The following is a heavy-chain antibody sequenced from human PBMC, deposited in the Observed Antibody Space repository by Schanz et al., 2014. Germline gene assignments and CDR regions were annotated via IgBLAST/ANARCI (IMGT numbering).Heavy chain of an antibody. CDR1: GITFSSHS. D-gene: IGHD3-10*01. Sequence: EVHLVESGGGLVQPGGSLRLSCAASGITFSSHSFNWVRQAPGKGLEWISYISSSSSTIYHADSVKGRFTVSRDNSRDTVYLQMNSLRADDTAMYYCARWFLIRGVILDSWGQGTLVTVSS. J-gene: IGHJ4*02. V-gene: IGHV3-48*01. CDR3: ARWFLIRGVILDS. CDR2: ISSSSSTI.